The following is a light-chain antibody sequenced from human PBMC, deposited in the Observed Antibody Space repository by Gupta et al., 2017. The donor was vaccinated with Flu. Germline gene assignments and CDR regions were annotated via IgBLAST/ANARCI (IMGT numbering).Light chain of an antibody. CDR2: INN. Sequence: QSVLTQPPSASGTPCHMVTISCSGSSSNIGSNYVDWYQQLPGKAPHLILDINNQRPSGVPDRFSGSTSGNSASLAISRLGSEDEAEYYCAAWDARIGSRNVFGDGTKFPVL. J-gene: IGLJ1*01. CDR1: SSNIGSNY. CDR3: AAWDARIGSRNV. V-gene: IGLV1-47*02.